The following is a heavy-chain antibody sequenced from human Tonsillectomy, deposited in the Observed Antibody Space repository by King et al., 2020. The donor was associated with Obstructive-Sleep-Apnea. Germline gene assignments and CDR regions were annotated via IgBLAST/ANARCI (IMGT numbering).Heavy chain of an antibody. Sequence: VQLQQWGAGLLKPSETLSLTCAVYGGSFSGYYWSWIRQPPGKGLEWIGEINHSGSTNYNPSLKSRVTISVDTSKNQFSLKLSSVTAADTAVYYCARLLCENYGSGSYDYYGMDVWGQGTTVTVSS. CDR3: ARLLCENYGSGSYDYYGMDV. CDR1: GGSFSGYY. J-gene: IGHJ6*02. CDR2: INHSGST. D-gene: IGHD3-10*01. V-gene: IGHV4-34*01.